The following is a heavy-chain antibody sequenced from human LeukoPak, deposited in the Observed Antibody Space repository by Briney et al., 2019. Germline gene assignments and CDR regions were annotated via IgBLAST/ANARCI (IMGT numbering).Heavy chain of an antibody. V-gene: IGHV4-34*01. Sequence: SETLSLTCAVYGGSFSGYYWSWIRQPPGKGLEWIGEINHSGSTNYNPSLKSRVTISVDTSKNQFSLKLSSVTAADTAVYYCARQGPAVYYYYYYYMDVWGKGTTVTISS. CDR1: GGSFSGYY. CDR2: INHSGST. CDR3: ARQGPAVYYYYYYYMDV. J-gene: IGHJ6*03.